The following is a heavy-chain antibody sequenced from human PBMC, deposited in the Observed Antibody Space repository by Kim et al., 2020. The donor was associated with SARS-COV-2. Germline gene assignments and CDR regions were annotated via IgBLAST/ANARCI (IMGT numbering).Heavy chain of an antibody. V-gene: IGHV4-39*01. J-gene: IGHJ4*02. CDR3: ARQFGYSYGQPPTLDY. Sequence: SETLSLTCTVSGGSISSSSYYWGWIRQPPGKGLEWIGSIYYSGSTYYNPSLKSRVTISVDTSKNQFSLKLSSVTAADTAVYYCARQFGYSYGQPPTLDYWGQRTLVTVSS. CDR2: IYYSGST. CDR1: GGSISSSSYY. D-gene: IGHD5-18*01.